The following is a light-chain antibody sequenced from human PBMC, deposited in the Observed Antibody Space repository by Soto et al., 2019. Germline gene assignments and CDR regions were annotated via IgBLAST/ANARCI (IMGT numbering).Light chain of an antibody. CDR2: GAS. Sequence: EIVLTQSPGTLSLSPGERATLSCRASQSVSSSYLAWYQQKPGQAPRLLIYGASSRPTGIPDRFSGSGSGRDFTLTISRLEPEDFAVYYCQQYGSSGLTFGGGTKVEIK. V-gene: IGKV3-20*01. J-gene: IGKJ4*01. CDR3: QQYGSSGLT. CDR1: QSVSSSY.